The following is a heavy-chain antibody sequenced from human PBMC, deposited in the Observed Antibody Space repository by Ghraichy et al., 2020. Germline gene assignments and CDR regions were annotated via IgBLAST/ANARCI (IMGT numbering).Heavy chain of an antibody. CDR2: IYTSGST. Sequence: ESLNISCTVSGGSISSYYWSWIRQPAGKGLEWIGRIYTSGSTNYNPSLKSRVTMSVDTSKNQFSLKLSSVTAADTAVYYCARDVGLVVPAAIHWFDPWGQEPWSPSPQ. D-gene: IGHD2-2*02. J-gene: IGHJ5*02. CDR1: GGSISSYY. V-gene: IGHV4-4*07. CDR3: ARDVGLVVPAAIHWFDP.